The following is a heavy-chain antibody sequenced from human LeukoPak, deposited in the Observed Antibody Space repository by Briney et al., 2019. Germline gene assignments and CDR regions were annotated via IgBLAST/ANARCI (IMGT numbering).Heavy chain of an antibody. J-gene: IGHJ6*02. CDR1: GGTFSSYA. Sequence: ASVNVSCKASGGTFSSYAISWVRQAPGQGLEWMGGIIPIFGTANYAQKFQGRVTITADESTSTAYMELSSLRSEDTAVYYCAKRDGYGGHYYYGMDVWGQGTTVTVSS. D-gene: IGHD5-24*01. CDR3: AKRDGYGGHYYYGMDV. CDR2: IIPIFGTA. V-gene: IGHV1-69*13.